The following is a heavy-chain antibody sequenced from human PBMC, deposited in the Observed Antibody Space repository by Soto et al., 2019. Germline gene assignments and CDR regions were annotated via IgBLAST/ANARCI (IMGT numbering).Heavy chain of an antibody. CDR3: GRGGWGRYFDL. V-gene: IGHV3-7*05. CDR2: IKQDGSER. Sequence: VQLVESGGGLVRPGGSLRLSCAASGFTFSTYWVNWVRQAPGKGLQWVANIKQDGSERYYVDSVGGRFTISRDNANNSLYLQMNSLRSEDTAVYYCGRGGWGRYFDLWGRGTLVTVSS. J-gene: IGHJ2*01. CDR1: GFTFSTYW. D-gene: IGHD2-21*02.